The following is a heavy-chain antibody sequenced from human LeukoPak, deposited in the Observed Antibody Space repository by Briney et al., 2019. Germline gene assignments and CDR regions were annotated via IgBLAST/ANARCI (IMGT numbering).Heavy chain of an antibody. CDR2: ISGSGGST. J-gene: IGHJ3*02. Sequence: AGGSLRLSCAASGFTFSSYAMSWVRQAPGKGLEWVSAISGSGGSTYYADSVKGGFTISRDNSKNTLYLQMNSLRAEDTAVYYCSIRERGYSWYDAFDIWGQGTMVTVSS. V-gene: IGHV3-23*01. D-gene: IGHD5-18*01. CDR3: SIRERGYSWYDAFDI. CDR1: GFTFSSYA.